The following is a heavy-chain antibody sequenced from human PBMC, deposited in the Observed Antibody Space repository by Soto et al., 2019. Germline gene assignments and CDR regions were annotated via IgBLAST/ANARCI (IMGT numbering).Heavy chain of an antibody. Sequence: HPGGSLRLSCAASGFTFSSYGMHWVRQAPGKGLEWVAVIWYDGSNKYYADSVKGRFTISRDNSKNTLYLQMNSLRAEDTAVYYCARDIVVVIPGANRSGMDVWGQGTTVTVSS. J-gene: IGHJ6*02. CDR3: ARDIVVVIPGANRSGMDV. CDR1: GFTFSSYG. CDR2: IWYDGSNK. V-gene: IGHV3-33*01. D-gene: IGHD2-21*01.